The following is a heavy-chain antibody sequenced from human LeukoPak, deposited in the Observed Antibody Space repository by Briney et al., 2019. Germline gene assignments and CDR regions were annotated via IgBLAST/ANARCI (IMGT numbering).Heavy chain of an antibody. J-gene: IGHJ4*02. CDR2: ISGSGGST. V-gene: IGHV3-23*01. CDR1: GFTFSSYA. Sequence: PGGSLRLSCAASGFTFSSYAMSWVRQAPGKGLEWVSAISGSGGSTYYADSVKGRFTISRDNSKNALYLQMNSLRAEDTAVYYCARNARITMVQGVPYWGQGTLVTASS. CDR3: ARNARITMVQGVPY. D-gene: IGHD3-10*01.